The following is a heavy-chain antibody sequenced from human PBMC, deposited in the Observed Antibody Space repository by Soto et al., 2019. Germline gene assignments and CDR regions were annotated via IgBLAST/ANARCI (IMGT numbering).Heavy chain of an antibody. V-gene: IGHV3-9*01. J-gene: IGHJ3*02. CDR1: GFTFDDYA. CDR2: VSWNSGSE. D-gene: IGHD3-3*01. Sequence: EVQLVESGGGLVQPGRSLRLSCAASGFTFDDYAMHWVRQAPGKGLEWVSGVSWNSGSEGYADSVKGRFTISRDNVNKSLHLLMNRLEAEDTAVYFCASSRGRGDFWSGYVAFDIWGQGTMVTVS. CDR3: ASSRGRGDFWSGYVAFDI.